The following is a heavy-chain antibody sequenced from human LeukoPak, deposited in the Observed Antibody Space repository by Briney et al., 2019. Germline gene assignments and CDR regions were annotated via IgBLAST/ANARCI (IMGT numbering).Heavy chain of an antibody. V-gene: IGHV1-2*02. Sequence: ASVTVSCKASGYTFTGYYMHWVRQAPGQGLEWMGWINPNSGGRNYAQKFQGRVTMTRDTSISTAYMELSRLRSDDTAVYYCARDRAGNHYYYYYYMDVWGKGTTVTVSS. CDR3: ARDRAGNHYYYYYYMDV. CDR1: GYTFTGYY. J-gene: IGHJ6*03. CDR2: INPNSGGR.